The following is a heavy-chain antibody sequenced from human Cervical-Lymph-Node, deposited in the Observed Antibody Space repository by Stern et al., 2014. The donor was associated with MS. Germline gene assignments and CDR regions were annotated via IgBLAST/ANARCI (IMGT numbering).Heavy chain of an antibody. D-gene: IGHD4-23*01. V-gene: IGHV3-9*01. Sequence: QLVESGGGLVQPGRSLRLSCAASGFTFDDYAMHWVRQAPGKGLEWVSGISWNSGSIGYADSVKGRFTISRDNAKNSLYLQMNSLRAEDTALYYCAKDAHKFRRWADYWGQGTLVTVSS. J-gene: IGHJ4*02. CDR1: GFTFDDYA. CDR2: ISWNSGSI. CDR3: AKDAHKFRRWADY.